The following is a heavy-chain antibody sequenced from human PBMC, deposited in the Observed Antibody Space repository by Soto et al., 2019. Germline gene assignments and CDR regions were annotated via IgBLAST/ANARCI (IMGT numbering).Heavy chain of an antibody. CDR3: ATPYYGPPHYYYYGMDV. J-gene: IGHJ6*02. Sequence: SETLSLTCTVSGGSISSGDYYWSWIRQPPGKGLEWIGYIYYSGSTYYNPSLKSRVTISVDTSKNQFSLKLSSVTAADTAVYYCATPYYGPPHYYYYGMDVWGQGTTVTVSS. CDR1: GGSISSGDYY. D-gene: IGHD3-10*01. V-gene: IGHV4-30-4*01. CDR2: IYYSGST.